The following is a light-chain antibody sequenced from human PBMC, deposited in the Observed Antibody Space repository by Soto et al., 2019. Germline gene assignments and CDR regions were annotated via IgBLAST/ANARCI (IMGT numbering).Light chain of an antibody. Sequence: QSALTQPASMSGSPGQSITISCTGTSSDVGGYNYVSWYRQHPGKAPKLMIYDVNNRPSGVSNRFSGSKPGNTASLTISGLQAEDEADYYCSSHSSSSTLVVFGGGTKVTVL. V-gene: IGLV2-14*03. CDR3: SSHSSSSTLVV. CDR1: SSDVGGYNY. J-gene: IGLJ2*01. CDR2: DVN.